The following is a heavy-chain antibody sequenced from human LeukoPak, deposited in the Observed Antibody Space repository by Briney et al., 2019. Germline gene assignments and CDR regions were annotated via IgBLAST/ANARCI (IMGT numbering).Heavy chain of an antibody. CDR3: ATEDGDSGSFYFDH. CDR1: GDSISSSTYY. D-gene: IGHD1-26*01. CDR2: IKEDGSER. Sequence: PSETLSLTCAVSGDSISSSTYYWGWIRQPPGKGLEWVASIKEDGSERYYGDAVKGRFTISSDNTKNALYLQMNTLRAEDTAVYYCATEDGDSGSFYFDHWGQGTLVTVSS. J-gene: IGHJ4*02. V-gene: IGHV3-7*01.